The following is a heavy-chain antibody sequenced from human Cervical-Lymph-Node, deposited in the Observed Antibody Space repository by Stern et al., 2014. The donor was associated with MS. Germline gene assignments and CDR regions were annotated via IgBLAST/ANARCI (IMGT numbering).Heavy chain of an antibody. CDR1: GGSFSGSY. V-gene: IGHV4-34*01. Sequence: QVQLQQWGAGLLKPSETLSLTCAVYGGSFSGSYWSWVRQPPGKGLEWIGEVNDDVTTNYNPSLKSRATISVDPSKNQFSLKLTSVTAADTAVYYCERVGWDLNWFDPWGQGTLVTVSS. CDR2: VNDDVTT. D-gene: IGHD6-19*01. CDR3: ERVGWDLNWFDP. J-gene: IGHJ5*02.